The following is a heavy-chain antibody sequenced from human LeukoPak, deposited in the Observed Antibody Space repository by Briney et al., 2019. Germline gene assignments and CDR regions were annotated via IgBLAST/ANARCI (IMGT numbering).Heavy chain of an antibody. J-gene: IGHJ4*02. V-gene: IGHV1-18*01. CDR2: ISAYNGNT. Sequence: XFTXXGISXVXQAPGQGVEWMGWISAYNGNTNYAQKLQGRVTMTTDTSTSTAYMELRSLRSDDTAVYYCARDLSNILTGYYPYYFDYWGQGTLVTVSS. CDR1: XFTXXG. CDR3: ARDLSNILTGYYPYYFDY. D-gene: IGHD3-9*01.